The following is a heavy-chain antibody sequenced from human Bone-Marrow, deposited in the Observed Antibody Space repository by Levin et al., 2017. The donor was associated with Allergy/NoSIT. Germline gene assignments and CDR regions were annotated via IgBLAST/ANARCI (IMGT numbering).Heavy chain of an antibody. CDR3: ARGTTGDLSNYFDY. CDR1: GGSISIDHYY. CDR2: TYHSGST. Sequence: SETLSLICSVTGGSISIDHYYWTWIRQLPGKGLEWIGYTYHSGSTFYNPSLKSRLTMSVDTSKNQFSLQLRSVTAADTAVYYCARGTTGDLSNYFDYWGQGTLVTVSS. V-gene: IGHV4-31*03. J-gene: IGHJ4*02. D-gene: IGHD7-27*01.